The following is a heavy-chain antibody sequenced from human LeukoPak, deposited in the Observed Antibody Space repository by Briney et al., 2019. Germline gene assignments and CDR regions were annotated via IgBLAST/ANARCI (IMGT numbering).Heavy chain of an antibody. Sequence: PGGSLRLSCAVSGFTFSTYWMSWVRQAPGKGLEWVANIRQDGSEKFYVDSVKGRFTISRDNAKNSLYLQMNSLRAEDTAVYYCARDHGAQGAFDIWGQGTMVTVSS. J-gene: IGHJ3*02. V-gene: IGHV3-7*01. CDR3: ARDHGAQGAFDI. CDR1: GFTFSTYW. CDR2: IRQDGSEK. D-gene: IGHD3-10*01.